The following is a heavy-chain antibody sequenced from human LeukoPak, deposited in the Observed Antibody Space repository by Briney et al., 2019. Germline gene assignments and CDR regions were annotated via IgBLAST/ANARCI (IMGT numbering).Heavy chain of an antibody. Sequence: PSETLSLTCTVSGGSISSSSYYWGWIRQPPGKGLEWIGSIYYSGSTYYNPSLKSRVTISVDTSKNQFSLKLSSVTAADTAVYYCARRSRIFGVVSGGHQYYYYYYMDVWGKGTTVTVSS. CDR3: ARRSRIFGVVSGGHQYYYYYYMDV. D-gene: IGHD3-3*01. CDR1: GGSISSSSYY. V-gene: IGHV4-39*07. J-gene: IGHJ6*03. CDR2: IYYSGST.